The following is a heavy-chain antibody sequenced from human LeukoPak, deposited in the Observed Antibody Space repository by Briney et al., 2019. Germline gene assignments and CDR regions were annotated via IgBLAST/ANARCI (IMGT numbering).Heavy chain of an antibody. CDR3: ARRSSSWYFDY. J-gene: IGHJ4*02. Sequence: SSETLSLTCTVSGGSISSYYWSWIRQTPGKGLEWIGYIYYSGSTNYNPSLKSRVTISVDTSKNQFSLKVSFVTAADTAVYYCARRSSSWYFDYWGQGTLVTVSS. D-gene: IGHD6-13*01. CDR1: GGSISSYY. V-gene: IGHV4-59*08. CDR2: IYYSGST.